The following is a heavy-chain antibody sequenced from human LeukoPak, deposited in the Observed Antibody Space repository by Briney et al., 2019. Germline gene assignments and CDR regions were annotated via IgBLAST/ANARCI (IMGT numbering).Heavy chain of an antibody. D-gene: IGHD6-19*01. J-gene: IGHJ5*02. Sequence: ASVKVSCKASGYTFTSYYMHWVRQAPGQGLEWMGIINPSGGSTSYAQKFQGRVTMTRDTSTSTVYMELSSLRSEDTAVYYCARHHGGYNSGSWFDPWGQGTLVTVSS. CDR2: INPSGGST. CDR1: GYTFTSYY. CDR3: ARHHGGYNSGSWFDP. V-gene: IGHV1-46*01.